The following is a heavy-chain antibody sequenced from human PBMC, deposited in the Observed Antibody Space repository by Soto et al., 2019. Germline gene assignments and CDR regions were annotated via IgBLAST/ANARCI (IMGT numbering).Heavy chain of an antibody. D-gene: IGHD3-16*02. V-gene: IGHV1-8*01. J-gene: IGHJ5*02. CDR3: ARGRMAITFGGVIGYNWFDP. Sequence: QVQLVQSGAEVKKPGSSVKVSCKASGYTFTSYDINWVRQATGQGLEWMGWMNPNSGNTGYAQKFQGRVTMTRITSISTAYMELSSMRSEDTAVYYCARGRMAITFGGVIGYNWFDPWGQGTLVIVSS. CDR1: GYTFTSYD. CDR2: MNPNSGNT.